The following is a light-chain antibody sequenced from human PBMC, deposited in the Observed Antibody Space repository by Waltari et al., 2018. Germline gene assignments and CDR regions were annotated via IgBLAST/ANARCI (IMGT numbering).Light chain of an antibody. CDR1: SSDVGTYKP. V-gene: IGLV2-23*02. CDR3: SSYAGSSKGV. CDR2: AVS. J-gene: IGLJ2*01. Sequence: QSALTQPASVSGSPGQSITISCTGTSSDVGTYKPVSGYQQHPGKAPKLMIYAVSKRPSGVSDRFSGSKSGDMASLTISGLQPEDEAEYFCSSYAGSSKGVFGGGTKVTVL.